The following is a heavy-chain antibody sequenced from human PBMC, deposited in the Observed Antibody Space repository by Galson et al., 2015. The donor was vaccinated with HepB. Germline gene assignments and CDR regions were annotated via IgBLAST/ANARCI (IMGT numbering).Heavy chain of an antibody. CDR2: IDPSDSYT. J-gene: IGHJ4*02. V-gene: IGHV5-10-1*01. Sequence: QSGAEVKKPGESLRISCKASGYTFTAFWITWVRQIPGKGLEWMGRIDPSDSYTDYSPSFRGHVTFSADKSTTTAYLQWSSLKASDTAMYYCASLHSYFRSGTWYNVSDYWGQGTLVTVSS. CDR1: GYTFTAFW. CDR3: ASLHSYFRSGTWYNVSDY. D-gene: IGHD3-10*01.